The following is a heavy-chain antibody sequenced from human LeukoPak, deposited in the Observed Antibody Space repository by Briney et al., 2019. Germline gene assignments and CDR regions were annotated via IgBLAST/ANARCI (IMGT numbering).Heavy chain of an antibody. Sequence: SETLSLTCTVSGGSISSVDYYWSWIRQYPGKGLEWIGYINYRGSAYYNPSLKSRVTISVDTSKNQFSLKLTSVTAADTAVYYCARGPRIQLWLPPIDYWGQGTLVTVSS. CDR3: ARGPRIQLWLPPIDY. D-gene: IGHD5-18*01. V-gene: IGHV4-31*03. J-gene: IGHJ4*02. CDR2: INYRGSA. CDR1: GGSISSVDYY.